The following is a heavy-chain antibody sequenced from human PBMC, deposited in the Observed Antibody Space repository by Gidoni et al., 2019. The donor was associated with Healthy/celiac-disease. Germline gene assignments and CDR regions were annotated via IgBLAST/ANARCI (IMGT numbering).Heavy chain of an antibody. CDR3: ARSSYCTNGVCYTYAFDY. Sequence: VQLQESGPGLVKPSQTLSITCTVSGGSISSGGYYWSWIRQHPGKGLEWIGYIYYSGSTYYNPSLKSRVTISVDTSKNQFSLKLSSVTAADTAVYYCARSSYCTNGVCYTYAFDYWGQGTLVTVSS. CDR1: GGSISSGGYY. CDR2: IYYSGST. V-gene: IGHV4-31*03. D-gene: IGHD2-8*01. J-gene: IGHJ4*02.